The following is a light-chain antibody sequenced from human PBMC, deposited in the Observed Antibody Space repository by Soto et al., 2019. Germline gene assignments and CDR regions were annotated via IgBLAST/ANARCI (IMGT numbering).Light chain of an antibody. J-gene: IGLJ1*01. V-gene: IGLV2-8*01. CDR3: SSYAGSNTPYV. Sequence: QSALTQPPSASGSPGQSVTISCTGTSSDVGGYNYVSWYQQHPGKAPKLLIYEVTKRPSGVPDRFSASRSGNTASLTVSGLQAEDEADYYCSSYAGSNTPYVFGTGTKV. CDR2: EVT. CDR1: SSDVGGYNY.